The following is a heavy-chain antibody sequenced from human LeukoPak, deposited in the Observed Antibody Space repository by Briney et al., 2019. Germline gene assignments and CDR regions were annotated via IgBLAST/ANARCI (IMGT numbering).Heavy chain of an antibody. D-gene: IGHD3-22*01. CDR1: GFNFSNSW. Sequence: QTGGSLRLSCAASGFNFSNSWMHWVRQAPGKGLVWVSRINSDGTITTYADSVKGRFTISRDHAKNTVHLQMNSLRAEDTAVYYCARGVGYYGGSYYFDYWGQGTLVTVSS. J-gene: IGHJ4*02. CDR3: ARGVGYYGGSYYFDY. CDR2: INSDGTIT. V-gene: IGHV3-74*01.